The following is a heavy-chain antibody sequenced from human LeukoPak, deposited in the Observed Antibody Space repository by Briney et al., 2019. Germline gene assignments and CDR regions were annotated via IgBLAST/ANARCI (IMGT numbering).Heavy chain of an antibody. CDR1: GFTFNNYW. J-gene: IGHJ6*02. V-gene: IGHV3-74*01. CDR3: ARRGTGHGMDV. Sequence: PGGSLRLSCAASGFTFNNYWIHWVRQVPGKGLVWVSSINNDGSSASYVDSVKGRFTISRDNAKNTLFLQMNSLRAEDTAVYYCARRGTGHGMDVWGQGTTVIVSS. D-gene: IGHD1-1*01. CDR2: INNDGSSA.